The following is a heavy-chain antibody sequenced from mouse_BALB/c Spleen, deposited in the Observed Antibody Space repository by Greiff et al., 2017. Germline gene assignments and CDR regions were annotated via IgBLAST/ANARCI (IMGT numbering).Heavy chain of an antibody. V-gene: IGHV5-6-5*01. J-gene: IGHJ2*01. D-gene: IGHD1-1*01. CDR1: GFTFSSYA. CDR3: ARVDYGYFDY. CDR2: ISSGGST. Sequence: EVQLVESGGGLVKPGGSLKLSCAASGFTFSSYAMSWVRQTPEKRLEWVASISSGGSTYYPDSVKGRFTISRDNARNILYLQMSSLRSEDTAMYYCARVDYGYFDYWGQGTTLTVSS.